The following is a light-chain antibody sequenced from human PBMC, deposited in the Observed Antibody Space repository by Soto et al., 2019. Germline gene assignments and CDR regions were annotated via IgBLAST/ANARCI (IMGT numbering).Light chain of an antibody. Sequence: DIELTQSPGTLSLSPGERVTLSCRASQTVRSSFVAWYQQKPGQAPRLLIYGASTRATGIPDRFSGSGSGTGFTLAISSLETDDLAVYYCQHYGRSSWTFGQGTKVEIK. CDR3: QHYGRSSWT. CDR2: GAS. V-gene: IGKV3-20*01. J-gene: IGKJ1*01. CDR1: QTVRSSF.